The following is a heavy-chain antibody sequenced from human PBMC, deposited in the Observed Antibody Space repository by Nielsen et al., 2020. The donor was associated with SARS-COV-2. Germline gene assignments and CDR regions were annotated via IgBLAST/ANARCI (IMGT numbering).Heavy chain of an antibody. CDR3: AKERGSGWTPLYFDY. CDR1: GFTFGDYA. CDR2: ISGSGGST. V-gene: IGHV3-23*01. D-gene: IGHD6-19*01. Sequence: GESLKISCTASGFTFGDYAMSWVRQAPGKGLEWVSAISGSGGSTYYADSVKGRFTISRDNSKNTLYLQMNSLRAEDTAVYYCAKERGSGWTPLYFDYWGQGTLVTVSS. J-gene: IGHJ4*02.